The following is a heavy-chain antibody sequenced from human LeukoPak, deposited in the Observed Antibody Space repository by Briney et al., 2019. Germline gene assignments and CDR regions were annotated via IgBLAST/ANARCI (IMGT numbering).Heavy chain of an antibody. D-gene: IGHD6-6*01. V-gene: IGHV1-58*01. Sequence: SVEVSCKASGFTFTSSAVQWVRQARGQRLEWIGWIVVGSGNTNYAQKFQERVTITRDMSTSTAYMELSSLRSEDTAVYYCAAGSYIAARPFDYWGQGTLVTVSS. CDR3: AAGSYIAARPFDY. CDR1: GFTFTSSA. J-gene: IGHJ4*02. CDR2: IVVGSGNT.